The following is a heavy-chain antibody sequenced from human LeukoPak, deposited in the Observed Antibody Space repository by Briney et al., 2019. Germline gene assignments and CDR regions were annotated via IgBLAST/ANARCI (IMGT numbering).Heavy chain of an antibody. Sequence: GRSLRLSCAASGFTFSSYSMNWVRQGPGKGLEWVSSISSNSIYIYYADSVKGRFTISRDNAKNSLFLQMNSLRAEDTAVYYCAREGGSTKYHFDYWGQGTLVTVSS. CDR3: AREGGSTKYHFDY. D-gene: IGHD2-8*01. CDR2: ISSNSIYI. J-gene: IGHJ4*02. CDR1: GFTFSSYS. V-gene: IGHV3-21*01.